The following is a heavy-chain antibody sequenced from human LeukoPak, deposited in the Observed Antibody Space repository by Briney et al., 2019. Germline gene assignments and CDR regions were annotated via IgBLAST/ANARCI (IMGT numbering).Heavy chain of an antibody. Sequence: PGGSLKLSCAASGFSVSKNYMSWVRQAPGKGLEWVSLIYTGGSTYYADSVRGRFTISRDNSKNTLYLQMNRLRDEDTAVYYCAKIVGVTDAFDIWGQGTMVTISS. D-gene: IGHD3-16*01. CDR2: IYTGGST. CDR3: AKIVGVTDAFDI. V-gene: IGHV3-53*01. CDR1: GFSVSKNY. J-gene: IGHJ3*02.